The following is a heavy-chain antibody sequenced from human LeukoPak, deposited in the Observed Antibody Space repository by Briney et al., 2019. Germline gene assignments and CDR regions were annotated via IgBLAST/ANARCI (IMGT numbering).Heavy chain of an antibody. CDR3: ARKYCRSSSCYVAFDY. D-gene: IGHD2-2*01. Sequence: GESLKISCKGSGYSFNSYWIGWVRQMPGKGLEWMGIIYPGGSDTRYSPSFQGQVTISADKSIDTAYLQWSSLKASDTAMYYCARKYCRSSSCYVAFDYWGQGTLVTVSS. CDR2: IYPGGSDT. J-gene: IGHJ4*02. V-gene: IGHV5-51*01. CDR1: GYSFNSYW.